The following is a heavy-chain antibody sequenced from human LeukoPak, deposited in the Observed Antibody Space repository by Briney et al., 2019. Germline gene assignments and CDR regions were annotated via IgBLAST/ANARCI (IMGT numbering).Heavy chain of an antibody. V-gene: IGHV5-51*01. CDR3: TRHFPGAWFVF. CDR2: IYPGGSNG. J-gene: IGHJ4*02. Sequence: GESLQISCKCSGFDFTAYGIAWVRQMPGKGLEWMGNIYPGGSNGRYSPSFQGQVTMSADKSITTVYLQWSSLKSSDTAMYYCTRHFPGAWFVFSGQRSLVTVSS. CDR1: GFDFTAYG.